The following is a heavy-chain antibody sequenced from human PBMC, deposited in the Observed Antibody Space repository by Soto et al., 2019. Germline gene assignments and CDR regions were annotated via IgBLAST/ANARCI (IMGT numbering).Heavy chain of an antibody. CDR2: MNPNSGNT. V-gene: IGHV1-8*01. D-gene: IGHD6-19*01. CDR1: GYTFTSYD. J-gene: IGHJ6*02. CDR3: ARVEAVAGLYNYHGLDV. Sequence: ASVKVSCKASGYTFTSYDINWVRQATGQGLEWMGWMNPNSGNTGYVQKFQGRVTMTRNTSISTAYMELSSLRSEDTAVYYCARVEAVAGLYNYHGLDVWGQGTAVTVSS.